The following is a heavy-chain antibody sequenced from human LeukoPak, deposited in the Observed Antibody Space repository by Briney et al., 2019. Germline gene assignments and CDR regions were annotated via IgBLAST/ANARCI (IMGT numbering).Heavy chain of an antibody. CDR3: AKYAKITAVAGFDY. V-gene: IGHV3-23*01. CDR1: GFAFNSYT. D-gene: IGHD6-19*01. J-gene: IGHJ4*02. Sequence: GGFLRLSCAASGFAFNSYTMTWVRQAPGEGLEWVSTISANGGGAYYADSVQGRFTISRDNSKNTLFLQMNSLRAEDTALYYCAKYAKITAVAGFDYWGQGTLVTVSS. CDR2: ISANGGGA.